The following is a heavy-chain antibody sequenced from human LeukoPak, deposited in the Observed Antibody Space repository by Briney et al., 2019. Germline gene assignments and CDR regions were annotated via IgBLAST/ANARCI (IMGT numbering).Heavy chain of an antibody. CDR1: GFTFSAYA. V-gene: IGHV3-23*01. CDR3: ARDRCSTTSCSFDL. CDR2: IRGSGDSA. D-gene: IGHD2-2*01. Sequence: PGGSLRLSCAASGFTFSAYAMDWVRQAPGKGLEWVSYIRGSGDSAYSADSAKDRFTISRDNSKNTLYLEMNSLRAEDTAVYYCARDRCSTTSCSFDLWGQGTLVTVSS. J-gene: IGHJ5*02.